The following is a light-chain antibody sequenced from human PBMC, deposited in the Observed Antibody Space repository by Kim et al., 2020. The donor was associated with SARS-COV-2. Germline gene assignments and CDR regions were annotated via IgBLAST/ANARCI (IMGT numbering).Light chain of an antibody. V-gene: IGLV10-54*01. CDR3: TAWDSSLSVVV. J-gene: IGLJ2*01. Sequence: QAGLNQPPSVSKGLRQTATLTCTGNSNNVGNQGAAWLQQHQGHPPKLLSYRNNNRPSGISERLSASRSGNTASLTITGLQPEDEADYYCTAWDSSLSVVVFGGGTKLTV. CDR2: RNN. CDR1: SNNVGNQG.